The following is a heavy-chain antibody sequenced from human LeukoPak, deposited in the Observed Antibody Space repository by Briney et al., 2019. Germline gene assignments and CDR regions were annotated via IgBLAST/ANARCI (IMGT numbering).Heavy chain of an antibody. CDR3: AREWSGFGELPDY. D-gene: IGHD3-10*01. V-gene: IGHV3-74*01. J-gene: IGHJ4*02. CDR1: GFTFSSHW. Sequence: PGGSLRLCCAASGFTFSSHWMHWVRQAPGKGLVWVSRINSDGSSTSYADSVKGRFTISRDNAKNTLYLQMNSLRVEDTAVYYCAREWSGFGELPDYWGQGTLVTVSS. CDR2: INSDGSST.